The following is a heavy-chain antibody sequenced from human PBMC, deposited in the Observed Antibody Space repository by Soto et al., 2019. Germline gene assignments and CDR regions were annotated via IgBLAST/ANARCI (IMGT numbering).Heavy chain of an antibody. CDR3: ASSYKVYGGGVTALDI. CDR1: VYTFPSYY. J-gene: IGHJ3*02. V-gene: IGHV1-46*03. CDR2: INHTGGST. Sequence: QVQLVQAGAEVKKPGASVKVSCKASVYTFPSYYMQWVRQAPGQGLEWMGIINHTGGSTSYAQKSKGSVNMRRHWSASIVYKELSRMRSEDTAVYYCASSYKVYGGGVTALDIWGKGTMRAVS. D-gene: IGHD2-21*01.